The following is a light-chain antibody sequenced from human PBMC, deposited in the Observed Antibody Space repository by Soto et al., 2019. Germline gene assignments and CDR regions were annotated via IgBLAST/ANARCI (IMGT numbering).Light chain of an antibody. J-gene: IGKJ1*01. CDR2: EAS. Sequence: EIVLTQSPGTLSLSPGERATLSCRASQSVSSSCLAWYRQKPGQAPPLLIFEASSRAAGISDRFSGSGSGTDFTLTISRLEPEDFAVYWCQQYDSSPRTFGQGTKVDIK. V-gene: IGKV3-20*01. CDR1: QSVSSSC. CDR3: QQYDSSPRT.